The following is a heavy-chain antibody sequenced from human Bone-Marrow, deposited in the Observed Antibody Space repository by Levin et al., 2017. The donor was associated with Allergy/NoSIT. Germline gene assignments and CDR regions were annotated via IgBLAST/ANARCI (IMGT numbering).Heavy chain of an antibody. Sequence: QPGGSLRLSCATSGFTFWSYGMHWVRQAPGKGLEWVALVSYDGSTTYYADSVRGRFTISRDNSKNTLYLQLSSLRVEDTALYYCANASVAGSSSGSCFAPLDSWGQGARVSVYS. J-gene: IGHJ4*02. CDR1: GFTFWSYG. CDR2: VSYDGSTT. CDR3: ANASVAGSSSGSCFAPLDS. D-gene: IGHD2-15*01. V-gene: IGHV3-30*18.